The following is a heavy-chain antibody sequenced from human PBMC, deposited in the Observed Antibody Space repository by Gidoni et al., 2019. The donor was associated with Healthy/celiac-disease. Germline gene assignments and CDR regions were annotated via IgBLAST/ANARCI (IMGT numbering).Heavy chain of an antibody. V-gene: IGHV3-30-3*01. CDR1: GFTFSSYA. D-gene: IGHD6-19*01. CDR3: ARSGNELWTLGGYSGGAFDI. CDR2: ISYDGSNK. J-gene: IGHJ3*02. Sequence: QVQLVESGGGVVQPGRSLRLSCAASGFTFSSYAMPWVRQAPGKGLEWVAVISYDGSNKYYADSVKGRFTISRDNSKNTLYLQMNSLRAEDTAVYYCARSGNELWTLGGYSGGAFDIWGQGTMVTVSS.